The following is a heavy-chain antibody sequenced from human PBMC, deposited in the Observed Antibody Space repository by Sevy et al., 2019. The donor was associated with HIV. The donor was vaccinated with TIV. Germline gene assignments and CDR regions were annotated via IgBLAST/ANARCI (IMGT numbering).Heavy chain of an antibody. CDR3: ARDRSSTSCYADY. D-gene: IGHD2-2*01. J-gene: IGHJ4*02. CDR2: IKQDGSEK. Sequence: GGSLRLSCAASGFTFSSYWMSWVRQAPGKGLEWVANIKQDGSEKYYVDSVKGRFTISRDNAKNSLYLQMNSLRAEDTAVYYCARDRSSTSCYADYWGQGTLVTVSS. CDR1: GFTFSSYW. V-gene: IGHV3-7*03.